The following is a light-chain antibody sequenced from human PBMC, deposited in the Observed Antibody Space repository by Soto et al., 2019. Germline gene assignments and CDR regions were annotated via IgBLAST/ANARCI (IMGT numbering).Light chain of an antibody. CDR2: TTN. J-gene: IGLJ3*02. CDR1: SSNIGNNT. Sequence: QSVLTQPPSASVTPGQRVSISCSGSSSNIGNNTVNWYQQFPETAPRLLIYTTNQRPSGVPDRVSGSKSGTSASLAISGLESDDESDYYCAAWDDSLKGPVFGGGTKLTVL. V-gene: IGLV1-44*01. CDR3: AAWDDSLKGPV.